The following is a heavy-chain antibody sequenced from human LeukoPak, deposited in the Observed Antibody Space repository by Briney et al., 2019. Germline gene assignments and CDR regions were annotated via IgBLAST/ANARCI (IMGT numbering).Heavy chain of an antibody. V-gene: IGHV1-18*01. CDR2: ISAYKGNT. CDR1: GYTFTIYG. CDR3: VRDDIAGELLLDY. D-gene: IGHD1-26*01. J-gene: IGHJ4*02. Sequence: AAVTVSFMASGYTFTIYGISWVGQAPGQGGEGVGWISAYKGNTNYTQKLQGRVTITTDTSTSTAYMELRSLRSDDTAVYYCVRDDIAGELLLDYWGQGTLVTVSS.